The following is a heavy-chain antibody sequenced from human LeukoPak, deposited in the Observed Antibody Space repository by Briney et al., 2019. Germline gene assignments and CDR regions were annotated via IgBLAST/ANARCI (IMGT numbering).Heavy chain of an antibody. V-gene: IGHV3-48*04. J-gene: IGHJ4*02. CDR2: ISGSSSTI. D-gene: IGHD5-12*01. CDR1: GFTFSDYS. Sequence: PGGSLRLSCAASGFTFSDYSVNWVRQAPGKGLEWVSYISGSSSTIYYADSVKGRFTISRDNAKNSLYLQMNSLRAEDTAVYYCARELYSGYGRFDYWGQGTLVTVSS. CDR3: ARELYSGYGRFDY.